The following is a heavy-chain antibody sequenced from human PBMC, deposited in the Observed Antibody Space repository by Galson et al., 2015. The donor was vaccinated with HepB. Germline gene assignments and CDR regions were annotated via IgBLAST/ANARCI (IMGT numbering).Heavy chain of an antibody. J-gene: IGHJ6*02. V-gene: IGHV3-30*03. CDR2: ISYDGSNK. Sequence: SLRLSCAASGFTFSSYGMHWVRQAPGKGLEWVAVISYDGSNKYYADSVKGRFTISRDNSKNTLYLQMNSLRAEDTAVYYCAATRSDYYYGMDVWGQGTTVTVSS. CDR3: AATRSDYYYGMDV. CDR1: GFTFSSYG. D-gene: IGHD4-11*01.